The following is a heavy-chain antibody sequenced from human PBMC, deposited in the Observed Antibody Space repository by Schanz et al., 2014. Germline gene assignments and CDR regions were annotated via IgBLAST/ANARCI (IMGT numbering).Heavy chain of an antibody. J-gene: IGHJ6*02. Sequence: QVQLQESGPRLVKPSQTLSLTCTVSGGSISSGAYSWSWIRQPPGKRPEWIGYIYSSGSTYYNPSLKSRVTISVDTSKNQSSLKLSSVTAADTAVYYCARGGRTTYNYYYGMDVWGQGTTVTVSS. CDR2: IYSSGST. D-gene: IGHD1-1*01. CDR3: ARGGRTTYNYYYGMDV. CDR1: GGSISSGAYS. V-gene: IGHV4-30-4*07.